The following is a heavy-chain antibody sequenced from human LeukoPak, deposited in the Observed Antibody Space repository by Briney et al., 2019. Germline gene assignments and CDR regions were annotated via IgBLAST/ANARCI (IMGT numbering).Heavy chain of an antibody. CDR3: ARDQGGIQLWFRGYYYYYMDV. CDR2: ISAYNGNT. J-gene: IGHJ6*03. Sequence: GASVKVSCKASGYTFTSYGISWVRQAPGQGLEWMGWISAYNGNTNYAQKLQGRVTMTTDTSTSTAYMELRSLRSDDTAVYYCARDQGGIQLWFRGYYYYYMDVWGKGTTVTVSS. D-gene: IGHD5-18*01. CDR1: GYTFTSYG. V-gene: IGHV1-18*01.